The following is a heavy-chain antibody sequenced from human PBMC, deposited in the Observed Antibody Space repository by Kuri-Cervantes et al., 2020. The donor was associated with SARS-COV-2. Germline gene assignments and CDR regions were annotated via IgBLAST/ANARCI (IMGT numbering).Heavy chain of an antibody. CDR1: GGSISSYY. D-gene: IGHD4-17*01. V-gene: IGHV4-4*07. CDR2: IYTSGST. Sequence: GSLRLSCTVSGGSISSYYWSWIRQPAGKGLEWIGRIYTSGSTNYNPSLKSRVTMSVDTSKNQFSLHLGSVTAADTAVYYFARAYGFLRYIYYMDVWGRGTTVTVSS. CDR3: ARAYGFLRYIYYMDV. J-gene: IGHJ6*03.